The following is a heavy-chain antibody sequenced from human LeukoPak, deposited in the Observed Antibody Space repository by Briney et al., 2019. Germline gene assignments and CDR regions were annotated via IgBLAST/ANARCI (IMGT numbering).Heavy chain of an antibody. D-gene: IGHD3-16*01. CDR3: VRSFGPNWFDP. J-gene: IGHJ5*02. CDR1: AGSISSYY. CDR2: IYYSGST. Sequence: SQTLSLTCTVSAGSISSYYWSCIRHPPGKALEWLGYIYYSGSTNYNPTLKSRVTISVDTSKNQFSLKLSSVTAADTAVYYCVRSFGPNWFDPWGQGTLVTVSS. V-gene: IGHV4-59*08.